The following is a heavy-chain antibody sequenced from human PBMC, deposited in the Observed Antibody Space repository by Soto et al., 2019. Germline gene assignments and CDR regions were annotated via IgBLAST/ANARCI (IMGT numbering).Heavy chain of an antibody. J-gene: IGHJ4*02. D-gene: IGHD3-16*01. V-gene: IGHV3-33*01. CDR3: ARDYRRIMITFGGELDY. CDR2: IWYDGSNK. CDR1: GFTFSSYG. Sequence: QVQLVESGGGVVQPGRSPRLSCAASGFTFSSYGMHWVRQAPGKGLEWVAVIWYDGSNKYYADSVKGRFTISRDNSKNTLYLQMNSLRAEDTAVYYCARDYRRIMITFGGELDYWGQGTLVTVSS.